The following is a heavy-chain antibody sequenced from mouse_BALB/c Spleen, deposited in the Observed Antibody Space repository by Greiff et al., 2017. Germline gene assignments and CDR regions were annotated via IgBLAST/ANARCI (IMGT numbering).Heavy chain of an antibody. J-gene: IGHJ4*01. D-gene: IGHD2-4*01. V-gene: IGHV5-6-4*01. Sequence: DGMLVESGGGLVKPGGSLKLSCAASGFTFSSYTMSWVRQTPEKRLEWVATISSGGSYTYYPDSVKGRFTISRDNAKNTLYLQMSSLKSEDTAMYYCTRHYDYDVGSYAMDYWGQGTSVTVSS. CDR2: ISSGGSYT. CDR1: GFTFSSYT. CDR3: TRHYDYDVGSYAMDY.